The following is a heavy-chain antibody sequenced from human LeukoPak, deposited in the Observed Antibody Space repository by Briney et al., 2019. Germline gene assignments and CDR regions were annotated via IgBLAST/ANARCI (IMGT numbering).Heavy chain of an antibody. CDR2: IYPGDSDT. Sequence: GESLQISCKGSGSTFSSYWIGWVRQLPGKGLEWMGIIYPGDSDTRYSPSLQGQVTISVDPSIGTAYLQWSSLKASDTAIYYCARQNDFRLDYWGQGTLVTVSS. CDR3: ARQNDFRLDY. CDR1: GSTFSSYW. V-gene: IGHV5-51*01. J-gene: IGHJ4*02. D-gene: IGHD3-3*01.